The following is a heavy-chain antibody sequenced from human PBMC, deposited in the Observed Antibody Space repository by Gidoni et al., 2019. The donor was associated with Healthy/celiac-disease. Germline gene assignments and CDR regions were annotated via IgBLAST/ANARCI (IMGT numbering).Heavy chain of an antibody. CDR2: ISYDGSNK. Sequence: KGLEWVAVISYDGSNKYYADSVKGRFTISRDNSKNTLYLQMNSLRAEDTAVYYCARDRPPTVTLAFDIWGQGTMVTVSS. D-gene: IGHD4-17*01. V-gene: IGHV3-30*04. CDR3: ARDRPPTVTLAFDI. J-gene: IGHJ3*02.